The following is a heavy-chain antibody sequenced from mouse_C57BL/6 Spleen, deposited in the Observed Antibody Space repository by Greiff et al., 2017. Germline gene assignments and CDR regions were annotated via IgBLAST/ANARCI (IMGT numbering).Heavy chain of an antibody. CDR1: GYAFSSYW. Sequence: QVQLQQSGAELVKPGASVKISCKASGYAFSSYWMNWVKQRPGKGLEWIGQIYPGDGDTNYNGKFKGKATLTADKSSSTAYMQLSSLTSEDSAVYFCARRGLNHAWFAYWGQGTLVTVSA. V-gene: IGHV1-80*01. J-gene: IGHJ3*01. CDR3: ARRGLNHAWFAY. D-gene: IGHD6-1*01. CDR2: IYPGDGDT.